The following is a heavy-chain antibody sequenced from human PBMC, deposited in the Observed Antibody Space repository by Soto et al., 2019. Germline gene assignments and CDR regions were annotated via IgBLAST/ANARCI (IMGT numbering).Heavy chain of an antibody. CDR3: ARDDEYSGNGKDV. V-gene: IGHV3-33*01. CDR2: ILNDGSTR. J-gene: IGHJ6*02. CDR1: EFTFSNYG. D-gene: IGHD3-10*01. Sequence: QVQLVESGGGVVQPGRSLRLSCAASEFTFSNYGMHWVRQAPGKGLEWVAVILNDGSTRYHADSVKDRFTISRDNSKNTLYLQRNSLRAEDTAVYYCARDDEYSGNGKDVWGQGTTVTVS.